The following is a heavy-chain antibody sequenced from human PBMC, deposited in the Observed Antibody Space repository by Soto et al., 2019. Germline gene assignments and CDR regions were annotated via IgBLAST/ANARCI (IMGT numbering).Heavy chain of an antibody. CDR2: IYYSGST. J-gene: IGHJ5*01. CDR3: ARDLGCSRKENNWFDP. Sequence: SETLSLTCTVSGGSISSYYWSWIRQPPGKGLEWIGYIYYSGSTNYNPSLKSRVTISVDTSKNQFSLKLSSVTAADTAVYYCARDLGCSRKENNWFDPWGPGTLVTVSS. D-gene: IGHD2-15*01. V-gene: IGHV4-59*01. CDR1: GGSISSYY.